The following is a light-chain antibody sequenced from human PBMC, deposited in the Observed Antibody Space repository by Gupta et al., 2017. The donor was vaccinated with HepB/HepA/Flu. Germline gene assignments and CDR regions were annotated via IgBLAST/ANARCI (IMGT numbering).Light chain of an antibody. Sequence: QSALTQPASVSGSPGQSITISCNGTSSDVGSYNLVSWYQQHPAKVPKLIIYEVSQRPSGVSNRFSGSKSGNTASLTISGLQAEDEADYYCCSYAGTTTFVLFGGRTKLTVL. CDR3: CSYAGTTTFVL. CDR2: EVS. CDR1: SSDVGSYNL. V-gene: IGLV2-23*02. J-gene: IGLJ2*01.